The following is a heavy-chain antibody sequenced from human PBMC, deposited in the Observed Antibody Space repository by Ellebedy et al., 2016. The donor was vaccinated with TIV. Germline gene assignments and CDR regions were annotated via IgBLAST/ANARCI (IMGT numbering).Heavy chain of an antibody. CDR2: IIAIFGTT. D-gene: IGHD6-25*01. J-gene: IGHJ1*01. CDR3: ARHTGYRTAEHFQH. CDR1: GGPFSSTA. V-gene: IGHV1-69*13. Sequence: ASVKVSCKASGGPFSSTAVSWVRQATGQGFEWMGGIIAIFGTTKYAQKFQDRVTITADESTSTVYMEVNRLRPEDKAMYYCARHTGYRTAEHFQHWGRGTQVTVSS.